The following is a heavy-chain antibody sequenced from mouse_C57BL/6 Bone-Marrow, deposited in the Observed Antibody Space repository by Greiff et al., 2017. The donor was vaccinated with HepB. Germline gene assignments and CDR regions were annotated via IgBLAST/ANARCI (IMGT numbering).Heavy chain of an antibody. CDR3: AKLPHVSSYGFAY. CDR1: GYTFTSYW. Sequence: QVQLQQPGAELVKPGASVKLSCKASGYTFTSYWMHWVKQRPGQGLEWIGMIHPNSGSTNYNEKFKSKATLTVDKSSSTAYMQLSSLTSEDSAVYYCAKLPHVSSYGFAYWGQGTLVTVSA. CDR2: IHPNSGST. J-gene: IGHJ3*01. V-gene: IGHV1-64*01. D-gene: IGHD1-1*01.